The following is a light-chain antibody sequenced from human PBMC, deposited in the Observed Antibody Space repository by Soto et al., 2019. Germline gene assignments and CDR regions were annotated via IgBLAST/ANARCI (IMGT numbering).Light chain of an antibody. CDR3: QSYNCAPFT. J-gene: IGKJ5*01. V-gene: IGKV1-27*01. CDR2: AAS. Sequence: DIQMTQSPSSLSASRGDRVTITCRASQGISNYLAWYQQKPGKVPKLLIYAASALHSGVPSRFSGRGSGTDFTLTISSLQPEDVATYYCQSYNCAPFTFGQGTRL. CDR1: QGISNY.